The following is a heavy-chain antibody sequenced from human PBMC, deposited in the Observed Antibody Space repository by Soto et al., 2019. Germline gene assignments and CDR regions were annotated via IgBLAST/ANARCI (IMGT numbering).Heavy chain of an antibody. CDR3: ARMATFGSLNWFDP. D-gene: IGHD3-16*01. CDR1: VYSFRQND. CDR2: MNPGSGDT. V-gene: IGHV1-8*01. Sequence: ASVQVSCQASVYSFRQNDVTCVRQGTGQGLEWMGWMNPGSGDTGYAQKFQGRVTMTRDISIATAYMELSSLRSDDTAIYYCARMATFGSLNWFDPWGQGTLV. J-gene: IGHJ5*02.